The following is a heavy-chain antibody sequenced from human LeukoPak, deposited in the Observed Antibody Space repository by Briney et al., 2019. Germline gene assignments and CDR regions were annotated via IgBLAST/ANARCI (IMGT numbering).Heavy chain of an antibody. Sequence: PGGSLRLSCSASGFTFSSYAMHWVRRAPGKGLEYVSAISSNGGSTYYADSVKGRFTISRDNAKNSLYLQMNSLRAEDTAVYYCARDGAMVFDYWGQGTLVTVSS. CDR2: ISSNGGST. D-gene: IGHD5-18*01. V-gene: IGHV3-64*04. CDR3: ARDGAMVFDY. CDR1: GFTFSSYA. J-gene: IGHJ4*02.